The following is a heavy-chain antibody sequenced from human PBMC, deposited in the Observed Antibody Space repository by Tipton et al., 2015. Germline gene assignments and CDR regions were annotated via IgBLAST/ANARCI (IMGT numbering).Heavy chain of an antibody. CDR3: ARGEQDCRRPICRGGLDV. V-gene: IGHV4-59*01. J-gene: IGHJ3*01. CDR2: IDYSGST. CDR1: SDSISKYY. D-gene: IGHD2-15*01. Sequence: TLSLTCTVSSDSISKYYWSWIRQPPGKGLEWIGYIDYSGSTAYNPSLKGRVSISADTSKAQLSLKLRSVTAADTAVYYCARGEQDCRRPICRGGLDVWGQGTMVIASS.